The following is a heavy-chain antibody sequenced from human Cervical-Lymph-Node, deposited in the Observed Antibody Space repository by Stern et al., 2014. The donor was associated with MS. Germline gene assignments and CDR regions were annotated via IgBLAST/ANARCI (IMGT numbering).Heavy chain of an antibody. Sequence: EVQLVESGGGLIQPGGTLRLSCAVSGFTVSSNYMSWVRQPQRPGLQLVSLIYIDGCTYYADSVKGRFTISRDHSKNTLYLQMNSLVAEDTALYYCARAIFGVVTPSMAPDAFDIWGQGTMVTVSS. D-gene: IGHD3-3*01. CDR2: IYIDGCT. V-gene: IGHV3-53*01. J-gene: IGHJ3*02. CDR1: GFTVSSNY. CDR3: ARAIFGVVTPSMAPDAFDI.